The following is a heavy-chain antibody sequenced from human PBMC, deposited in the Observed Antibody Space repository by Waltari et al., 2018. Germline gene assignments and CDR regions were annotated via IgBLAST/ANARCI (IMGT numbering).Heavy chain of an antibody. J-gene: IGHJ4*02. D-gene: IGHD6-19*01. CDR3: VMYSSEFLGDC. V-gene: IGHV3-74*01. Sequence: QLVESGGGLVQPGGSLSLYCAASVLTFSTSGLHWVRQAPGKGRVSVSNINTDGSITRYADSVKVRFTISRDNAENTLFLQMHSLRAEDTAVYYCVMYSSEFLGDCWGQGTLVTVSS. CDR2: INTDGSIT. CDR1: VLTFSTSG.